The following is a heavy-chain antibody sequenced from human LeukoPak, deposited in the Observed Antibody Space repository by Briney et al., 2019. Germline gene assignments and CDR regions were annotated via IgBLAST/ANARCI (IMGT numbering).Heavy chain of an antibody. D-gene: IGHD2-15*01. CDR3: ATGWLLKADFDY. V-gene: IGHV1-24*01. Sequence: ASVKVSCKVSGYTLTELSMHWVRQAPGKGLEWTGGFDPEDGETIYAQKFQGRVTMTEDTSTDTAYMELSSLRSEDTAVYYCATGWLLKADFDYWGQGTLVTVSS. J-gene: IGHJ4*02. CDR1: GYTLTELS. CDR2: FDPEDGET.